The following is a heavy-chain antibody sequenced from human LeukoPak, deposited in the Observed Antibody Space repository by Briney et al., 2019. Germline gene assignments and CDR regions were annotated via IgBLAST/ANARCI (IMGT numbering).Heavy chain of an antibody. V-gene: IGHV4-4*02. CDR3: ASHVTVLGTRGFDY. D-gene: IGHD6-19*01. CDR1: GGSITSHSW. CDR2: IYHGGDT. J-gene: IGHJ4*02. Sequence: PSETLSLTCAVSGGSITSHSWWSWVRQPPGKGLEWIGEIYHGGDTNYDPSVKSRVTMSVDKYKNHFSLNLRSVTAADTAIYYCASHVTVLGTRGFDYWGQGILVTVSS.